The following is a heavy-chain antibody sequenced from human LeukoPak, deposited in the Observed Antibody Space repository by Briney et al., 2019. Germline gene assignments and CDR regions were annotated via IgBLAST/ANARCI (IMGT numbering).Heavy chain of an antibody. CDR3: AKDPMSDERITMVRGNKRPTQEQKPSGY. CDR1: GYTFTSYG. CDR2: ISAYNGNT. J-gene: IGHJ4*02. V-gene: IGHV1-18*01. Sequence: ASVKVSCKASGYTFTSYGISWVRQAPGQGLEWMGWISAYNGNTNYAQKLQGRVTMTTDTSTSTAYMELRSLRSDDTAVYYCAKDPMSDERITMVRGNKRPTQEQKPSGYWGQGTLVTVSS. D-gene: IGHD3-10*01.